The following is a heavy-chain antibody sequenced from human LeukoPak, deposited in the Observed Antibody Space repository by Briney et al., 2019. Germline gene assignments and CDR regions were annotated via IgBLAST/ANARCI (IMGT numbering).Heavy chain of an antibody. CDR1: GGSISSSNR. J-gene: IGHJ6*02. D-gene: IGHD6-13*01. Sequence: TSETLSLTCAVSGGSISSSNRWSWVRQPPGKGLEWIGEIYHSGSTNYNPSLKSRVTISVDKSKNQFSLKLSSVTAADTAVYYCARVAAAGYYYYGMDVWGQGTTVTVSS. CDR2: IYHSGST. V-gene: IGHV4-4*02. CDR3: ARVAAAGYYYYGMDV.